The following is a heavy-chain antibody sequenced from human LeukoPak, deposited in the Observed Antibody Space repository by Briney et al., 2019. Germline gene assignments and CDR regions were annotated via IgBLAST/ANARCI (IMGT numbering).Heavy chain of an antibody. CDR1: GGFIRSSY. CDR3: ARAQQISHNFNF. CDR2: IYRSVNRYYSEST. D-gene: IGHD6-13*01. Sequence: SETLSLTCTVSGGFIRSSYWNWIRQPPGKGPEWIGYIYRSVNRYYSESTKYNPSLKSRVSISIDTSRNQFFLRLNSATAADTAVYYCARAQQISHNFNFWGQGTLVSVSS. J-gene: IGHJ4*02. V-gene: IGHV4-59*01.